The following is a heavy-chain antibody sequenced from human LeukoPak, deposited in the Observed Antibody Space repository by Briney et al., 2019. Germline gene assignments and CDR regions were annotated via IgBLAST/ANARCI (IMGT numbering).Heavy chain of an antibody. Sequence: AGSLRLSCAASEFIFSSYAMSWVRQAPGKGLEWVSGISGSGGSTDYADSVKGRFTISRDDSKNTLYLQMNSVKTEDTAVYYCTTGGYGGQFDYWGQGTLVTVSS. CDR1: EFIFSSYA. V-gene: IGHV3-23*01. CDR3: TTGGYGGQFDY. CDR2: ISGSGGST. J-gene: IGHJ4*02. D-gene: IGHD5-12*01.